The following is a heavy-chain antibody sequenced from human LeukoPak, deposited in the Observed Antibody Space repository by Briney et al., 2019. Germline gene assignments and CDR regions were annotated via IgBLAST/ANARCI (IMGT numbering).Heavy chain of an antibody. V-gene: IGHV3-11*06. J-gene: IGHJ4*02. D-gene: IGHD3-10*01. Sequence: GGSLRLSCAASGFTFSDYYVSWIRQAPGKGLEWVSSISSSSSYIYYADSVKGRFTISRDNAKNSLYLQMNSLRAEDTAVYYCAREVTMVRGVSDWGQGTMVTVSS. CDR3: AREVTMVRGVSD. CDR1: GFTFSDYY. CDR2: ISSSSSYI.